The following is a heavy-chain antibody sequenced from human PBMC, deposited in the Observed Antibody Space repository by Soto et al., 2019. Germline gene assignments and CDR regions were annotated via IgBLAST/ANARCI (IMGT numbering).Heavy chain of an antibody. CDR1: GLTVSSNY. D-gene: IGHD6-19*01. V-gene: IGHV3-53*01. Sequence: PGGSLRLSCAASGLTVSSNYMNWVRQSPGEGLEWVSLIYTGGGTYYADSVKGRFIVSRDNSKNTLYLQMNSLRAEDTAVYYCARMGQWRVPGDYYYGMDVWGQGTSVTVSS. J-gene: IGHJ6*02. CDR3: ARMGQWRVPGDYYYGMDV. CDR2: IYTGGGT.